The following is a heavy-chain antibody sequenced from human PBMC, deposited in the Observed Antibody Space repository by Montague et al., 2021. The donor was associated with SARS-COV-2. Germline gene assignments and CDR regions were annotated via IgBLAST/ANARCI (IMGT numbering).Heavy chain of an antibody. CDR2: IYYTGRT. Sequence: SETLSLTCTGSGGAVRSHMYYWDWIRQPPGKGLEWIGTIYYTGRTSYNPSLKSRVTLSIDTSNNYFSLTLTSMSAADTALYYCARRRNVDYNPEYTDFRGQGMLVAVSS. D-gene: IGHD4-11*01. CDR3: ARRRNVDYNPEYTDF. CDR1: GGAVRSHMYY. V-gene: IGHV4-39*07. J-gene: IGHJ4*02.